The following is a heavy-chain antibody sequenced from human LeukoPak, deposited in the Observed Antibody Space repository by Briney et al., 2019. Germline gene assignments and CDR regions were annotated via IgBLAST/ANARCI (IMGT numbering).Heavy chain of an antibody. V-gene: IGHV4-34*01. CDR2: INYSETT. J-gene: IGHJ4*02. CDR1: GGSFTYYY. Sequence: SETLSLTCAVYGGSFTYYYWSWIRQPPGKGLEWIGEINYSETTNYNPSLKSRVTISVDTSKNQFSLKLSSVTAADTAVYYCARAVHDFWSGYLHFDYWGQGTLVTVSS. CDR3: ARAVHDFWSGYLHFDY. D-gene: IGHD3-3*01.